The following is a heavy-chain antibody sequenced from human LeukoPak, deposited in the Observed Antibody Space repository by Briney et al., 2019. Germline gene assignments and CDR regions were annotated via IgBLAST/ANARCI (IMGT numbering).Heavy chain of an antibody. CDR1: GFTFSSYG. V-gene: IGHV3-30*02. CDR3: AKEYSGTFSPFPSYFDY. CDR2: IRYDGSNK. J-gene: IGHJ4*02. Sequence: GGSLRLSCAASGFTFSSYGMHWVRQALGKGLEWVAFIRYDGSNKYYADSVKGRFTISRDNSKNTLYLQMNSLRAEDTAVYFCAKEYSGTFSPFPSYFDYWGQGTLVTVSS. D-gene: IGHD1-26*01.